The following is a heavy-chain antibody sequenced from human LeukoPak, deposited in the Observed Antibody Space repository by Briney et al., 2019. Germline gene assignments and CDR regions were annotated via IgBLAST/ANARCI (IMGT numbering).Heavy chain of an antibody. V-gene: IGHV3-53*01. CDR1: GFTFTNHP. D-gene: IGHD3-3*01. CDR2: IGGDGVA. Sequence: GGSLRLSCAASGFTFTNHPMNWVRQAPGKGLEWVSYIGGDGVAFYADSVKGRFIISRDNSKNTLYLQMNSLRAEDTAVYYCARGRSGEVIFRVDHGMDVWGQGTTVTVSS. J-gene: IGHJ6*02. CDR3: ARGRSGEVIFRVDHGMDV.